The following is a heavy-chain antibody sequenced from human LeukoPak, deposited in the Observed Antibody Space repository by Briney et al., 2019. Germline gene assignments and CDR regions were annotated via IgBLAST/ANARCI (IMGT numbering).Heavy chain of an antibody. J-gene: IGHJ4*02. CDR2: IRYDGSNK. V-gene: IGHV3-30*02. Sequence: GGSLRLSCAASGFTFSSYGMHWVRQAPGKGLEWVAFIRYDGSNKYYADSVKGRFTISRDNSKNTLYLQMNSLRAGDTAVYYCAKDPIAARPVDYWGQGTLVTVSS. D-gene: IGHD6-6*01. CDR3: AKDPIAARPVDY. CDR1: GFTFSSYG.